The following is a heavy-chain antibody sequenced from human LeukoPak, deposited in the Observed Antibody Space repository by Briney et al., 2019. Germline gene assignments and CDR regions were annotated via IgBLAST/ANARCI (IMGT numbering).Heavy chain of an antibody. V-gene: IGHV1-69*06. CDR1: GGTFSSYA. CDR3: ARGAAAGSNVASY. J-gene: IGHJ4*02. CDR2: IIPIFGTA. D-gene: IGHD6-13*01. Sequence: GASVKVSCKASGGTFSSYAISWVRQAPGQVLEWMGGIIPIFGTANYAQKFQGRVTITADKSTSTAYMELSSLRSEDTAVYYCARGAAAGSNVASYWGQGTLVTVSS.